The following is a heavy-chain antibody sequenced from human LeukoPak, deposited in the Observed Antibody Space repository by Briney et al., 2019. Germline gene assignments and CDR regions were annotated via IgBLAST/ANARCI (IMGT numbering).Heavy chain of an antibody. V-gene: IGHV3-23*01. Sequence: GSLRLSCAVSGLTFSSYGMHWVRQAPGKGLEWVSGISSSGGSTYYADSVKGRFTISRDNSKNTLFLQVNSLRAEDTAVYYCAKATYYYDSSGFPPNLYYFDNWGQGTLVTVSS. CDR3: AKATYYYDSSGFPPNLYYFDN. D-gene: IGHD3-22*01. J-gene: IGHJ4*02. CDR2: ISSSGGST. CDR1: GLTFSSYG.